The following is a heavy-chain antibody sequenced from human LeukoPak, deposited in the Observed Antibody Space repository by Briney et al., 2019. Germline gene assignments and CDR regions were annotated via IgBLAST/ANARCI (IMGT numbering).Heavy chain of an antibody. V-gene: IGHV4-30-4*01. CDR2: IYYSGST. J-gene: IGHJ4*02. D-gene: IGHD6-13*01. CDR3: ARASIAAAGNPLDY. Sequence: SETLSLTCTVSGDSVRTNNYYWSWIRQPPGKGLEWIGYIYYSGSTYYNPSLKSRVTISVDTSKNQFSLKLSSVTAADTAVYYCARASIAAAGNPLDYWGQGTLVTVSS. CDR1: GDSVRTNNYY.